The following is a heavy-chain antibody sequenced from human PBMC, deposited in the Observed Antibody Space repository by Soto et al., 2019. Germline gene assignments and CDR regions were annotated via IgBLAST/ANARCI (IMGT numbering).Heavy chain of an antibody. Sequence: SVKVSCKASGGIFSSYTISWVRQAPGQGLEWMGRIIPILGIANYAQKFQGRVTITADKSTSTAYMELSSLRSEDTAVYYCASLGYCSSTSCYLVSFDIWGQGKMLTVSS. D-gene: IGHD2-2*01. V-gene: IGHV1-69*02. CDR1: GGIFSSYT. J-gene: IGHJ3*02. CDR2: IIPILGIA. CDR3: ASLGYCSSTSCYLVSFDI.